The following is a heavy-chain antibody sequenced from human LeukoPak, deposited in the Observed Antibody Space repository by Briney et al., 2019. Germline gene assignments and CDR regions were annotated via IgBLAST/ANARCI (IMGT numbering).Heavy chain of an antibody. CDR2: IYYSGRT. CDR1: GGSISSYY. J-gene: IGHJ4*02. CDR3: ARERNDFWSGYYTGAEY. Sequence: SETLSLTCSVSGGSISSYYWSWIRQPPGKGLEWIGYIYYSGRTSYNPSLKSRVTISVDTSKNQFSLRLSSVTAADTAVYYCARERNDFWSGYYTGAEYWGQGTLVTVSS. D-gene: IGHD3-3*01. V-gene: IGHV4-59*01.